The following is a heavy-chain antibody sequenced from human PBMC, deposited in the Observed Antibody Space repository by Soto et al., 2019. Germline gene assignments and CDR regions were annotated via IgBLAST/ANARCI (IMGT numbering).Heavy chain of an antibody. CDR1: GFSFSSHA. J-gene: IGHJ4*02. D-gene: IGHD3-22*01. Sequence: GGSLRLSCAASGFSFSSHAMTWVRQAPGKGLEWVSGISGNGGSTYHADSAKGRFAISRDNSKNTLYLQMKSLRAEDTAVYYCAKGEGEYYDSRGYLVYFDSWGQGTLVTVSS. CDR3: AKGEGEYYDSRGYLVYFDS. CDR2: ISGNGGST. V-gene: IGHV3-23*01.